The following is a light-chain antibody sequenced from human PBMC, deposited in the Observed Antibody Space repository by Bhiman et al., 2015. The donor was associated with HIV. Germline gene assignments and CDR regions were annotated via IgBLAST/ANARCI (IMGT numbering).Light chain of an antibody. CDR1: SSDIGAYSY. CDR2: DVN. CDR3: CSYASSSTLV. Sequence: QSALTQPRSVSGSPGQSVTISCTGTSSDIGAYSYVSWYQHHPGKAPKLMIYDVNKRPSGVPDRFSGSKSGNTASLTISGLQAEDEADYYCCSYASSSTLVFGGGTQLTVL. V-gene: IGLV2-11*01. J-gene: IGLJ2*01.